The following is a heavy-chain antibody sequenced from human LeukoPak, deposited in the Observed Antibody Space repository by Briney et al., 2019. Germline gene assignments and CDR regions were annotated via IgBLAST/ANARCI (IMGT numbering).Heavy chain of an antibody. CDR1: GFTVSSNY. CDR3: ARGLGYSYGIDY. CDR2: IYSGGST. J-gene: IGHJ4*02. D-gene: IGHD5-18*01. V-gene: IGHV3-53*01. Sequence: GGSLRLSCAASGFTVSSNYMSWVRQAPGKGLEWVSVIYSGGSTYYADSVKGRFTISRDNSKDTLYLQMNSLRAEDTAVYYCARGLGYSYGIDYWGQGTLVTVSS.